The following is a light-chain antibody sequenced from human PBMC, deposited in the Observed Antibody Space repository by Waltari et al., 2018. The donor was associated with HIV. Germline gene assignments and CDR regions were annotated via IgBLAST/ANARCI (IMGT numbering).Light chain of an antibody. CDR3: QSFDVRNSLWV. Sequence: QSALTQPPSVSGAPGQKVVISCSGLTSDNLGMTRDVQWYQHLQGAAPRLIIFANNNRPSGVPDRFSGSKSGTSASLAISGLLPEDEADYYCQSFDVRNSLWVFGGGTKV. V-gene: IGLV1-40*01. J-gene: IGLJ3*02. CDR1: TSDNLGMTRD. CDR2: ANN.